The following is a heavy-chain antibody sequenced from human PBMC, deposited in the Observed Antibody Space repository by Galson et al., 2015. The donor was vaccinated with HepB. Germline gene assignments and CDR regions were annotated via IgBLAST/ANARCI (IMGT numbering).Heavy chain of an antibody. D-gene: IGHD6-13*01. CDR3: ARDMGPDLLIAAAGRYYYGMDV. V-gene: IGHV3-48*03. J-gene: IGHJ6*02. CDR2: ISSSGSTI. CDR1: GFTFSSYE. Sequence: SLRLSCAASGFTFSSYEMNWVRQAPGKGLEWVSYISSSGSTIYYADSVKGRFTISRDNAKNSLYLQMNSLRAEDTAVYYCARDMGPDLLIAAAGRYYYGMDVWGQGTTVTVSS.